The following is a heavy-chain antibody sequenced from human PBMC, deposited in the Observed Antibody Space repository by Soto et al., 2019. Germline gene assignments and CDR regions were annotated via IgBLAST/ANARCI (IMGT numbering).Heavy chain of an antibody. CDR1: GGSISSGGYS. CDR2: IYHSGST. CDR3: ARVVAARRGLGYFDY. Sequence: PSETLSLTCAVSGGSISSGGYSWSWIRQPPGKGLEWIGYIYHSGSTYYNPSLKSRVTISVDRSKNQFSLKLSSVAAADTAVYYCARVVAARRGLGYFDYWGQGTLVTVSS. D-gene: IGHD6-6*01. J-gene: IGHJ4*02. V-gene: IGHV4-30-2*01.